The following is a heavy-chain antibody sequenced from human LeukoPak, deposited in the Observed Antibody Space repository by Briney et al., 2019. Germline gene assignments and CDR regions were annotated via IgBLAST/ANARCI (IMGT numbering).Heavy chain of an antibody. Sequence: GASVKVSCKASGYTFTGAYIHWVRQAPGQGPEWMGWFNSYSGGTNYAQKFQGRVTLTRDTSLGTAYMELSRLRSDDTAVYYCARQGEAASFDYWGQGTLVTVSS. CDR2: FNSYSGGT. V-gene: IGHV1-2*02. CDR3: ARQGEAASFDY. D-gene: IGHD6-13*01. J-gene: IGHJ4*02. CDR1: GYTFTGAY.